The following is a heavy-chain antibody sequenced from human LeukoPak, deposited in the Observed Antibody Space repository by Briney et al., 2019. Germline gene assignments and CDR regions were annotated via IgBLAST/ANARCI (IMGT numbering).Heavy chain of an antibody. D-gene: IGHD6-13*01. V-gene: IGHV3-53*01. J-gene: IGHJ4*02. CDR3: ARSYSSSPFDY. CDR1: GFTVSSNY. CDR2: IYSGGST. Sequence: GGSLRLSCAASGFTVSSNYMSRVRQAPGKGLEWVSVIYSGGSTYYADSVKGRFTISRDNSKNTLYLQMNSLRAEDTAVYYCARSYSSSPFDYWGQGTLVTVSS.